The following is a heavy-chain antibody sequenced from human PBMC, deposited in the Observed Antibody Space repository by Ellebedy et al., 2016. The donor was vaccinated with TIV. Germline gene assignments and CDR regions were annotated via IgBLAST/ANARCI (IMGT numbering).Heavy chain of an antibody. J-gene: IGHJ5*02. CDR3: AKVGAAECVVVVAARDAWFDP. Sequence: ASVKVSCKASGYTFIDYGISWVRQAPGQGLEWMGWISTYNGNTNYAQKVQGRITMTTDTSTSTAYMELRSLRSDDTAVYYCAKVGAAECVVVVAARDAWFDPWGQGTLVTVSS. CDR2: ISTYNGNT. D-gene: IGHD2-15*01. V-gene: IGHV1-18*01. CDR1: GYTFIDYG.